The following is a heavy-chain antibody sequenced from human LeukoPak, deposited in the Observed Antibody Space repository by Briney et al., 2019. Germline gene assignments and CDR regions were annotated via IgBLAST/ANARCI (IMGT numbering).Heavy chain of an antibody. V-gene: IGHV1-69*05. CDR1: RSTFSSYA. J-gene: IGHJ4*02. CDR2: IIPIFGTP. D-gene: IGHD6-13*01. Sequence: ASVKVSCKGSRSTFSSYAFSWVRQAPGQGLEWMGGIIPIFGTPDYPQKFQGRVTITTDDFTSTAYMELSSLRSEDTAVYYCARGAVVGTFDLDYWGQGTLVTVSS. CDR3: ARGAVVGTFDLDY.